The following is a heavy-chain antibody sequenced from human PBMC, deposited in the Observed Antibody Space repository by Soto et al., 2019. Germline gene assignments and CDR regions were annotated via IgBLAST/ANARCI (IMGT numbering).Heavy chain of an antibody. CDR2: INSDGSST. Sequence: EVQLVESGGGLVQPGGSLRLSCAASGFTFNNYWTHWVRQAPGKGLVWVSRINSDGSSTSYADSVKGRFTISRDNAKNTLYLQMNSLRAEDTAVYYCASSLLTPFDYWGQGTLVTVSS. D-gene: IGHD7-27*01. V-gene: IGHV3-74*01. CDR3: ASSLLTPFDY. J-gene: IGHJ4*02. CDR1: GFTFNNYW.